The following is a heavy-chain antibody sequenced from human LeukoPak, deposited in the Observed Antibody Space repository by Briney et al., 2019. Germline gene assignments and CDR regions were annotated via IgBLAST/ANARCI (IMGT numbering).Heavy chain of an antibody. J-gene: IGHJ4*02. V-gene: IGHV3-43*02. CDR2: ISGDGVST. Sequence: PGGSLRLSCVPSGLPIGDFAMHWVRQAPGRGLEWVSLISGDGVSTFLTDSVKGRFSISRDNSKNSLFLEMSSLRTEDTAMYYCARESGKFDYWGQGTLVAVSS. CDR1: GLPIGDFA. CDR3: ARESGKFDY.